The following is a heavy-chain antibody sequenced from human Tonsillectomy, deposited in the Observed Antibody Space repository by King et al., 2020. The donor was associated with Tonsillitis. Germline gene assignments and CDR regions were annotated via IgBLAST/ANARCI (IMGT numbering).Heavy chain of an antibody. D-gene: IGHD2-2*01. CDR2: ISSSSSTI. CDR3: ARDTGIGYCSSTSCYYSYGMDV. V-gene: IGHV3-48*01. CDR1: GFTFSSYS. J-gene: IGHJ6*02. Sequence: VQLVESGGGLVQPGGSLRLSCAASGFTFSSYSMNWVRQAPGKGLEWVSYISSSSSTIYYADSVKGRFTISRDNAKNSLYLQMNSLRAEDTAVCYCARDTGIGYCSSTSCYYSYGMDVWGQGTTVTVSS.